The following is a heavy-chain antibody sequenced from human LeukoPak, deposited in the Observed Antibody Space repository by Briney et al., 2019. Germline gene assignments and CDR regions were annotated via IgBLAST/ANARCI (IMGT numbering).Heavy chain of an antibody. Sequence: GGSLRRSCAASGFTFSNYDMHWVRQATGQGLEWVSAIGTAGDTYYPGSVKGRFTISRENAKNSLYLQMNSLRAGDTAVYYCARESDDYDSSAGYFDLWGRGTLVTVSS. D-gene: IGHD3-22*01. V-gene: IGHV3-13*04. CDR1: GFTFSNYD. CDR3: ARESDDYDSSAGYFDL. J-gene: IGHJ2*01. CDR2: IGTAGDT.